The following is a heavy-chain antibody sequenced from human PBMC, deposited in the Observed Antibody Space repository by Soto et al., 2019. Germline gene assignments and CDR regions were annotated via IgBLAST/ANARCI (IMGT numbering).Heavy chain of an antibody. Sequence: GGSLRLSCAASGFTFSDYYMSWIRQAPGNGLEWVSYISSSGSTIYYADSVKGRFTISRDNAKNSLYLQMNSLRAEDTAVYYCARVQNDFWSGNAVGAFDIWGQGTMVTVSS. CDR2: ISSSGSTI. CDR3: ARVQNDFWSGNAVGAFDI. V-gene: IGHV3-11*01. CDR1: GFTFSDYY. J-gene: IGHJ3*02. D-gene: IGHD3-3*01.